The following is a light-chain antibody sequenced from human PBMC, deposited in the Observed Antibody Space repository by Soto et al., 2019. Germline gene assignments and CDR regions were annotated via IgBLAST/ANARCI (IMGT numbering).Light chain of an antibody. CDR2: GAS. CDR1: QSVSSDS. Sequence: EVVLTQSPGTLSMSPGERATLSCRASQSVSSDSLAWYQQKPGQAPRLLIYGASNRATGIPHRFNGSGSGTDFTITITRLEPEDSAVYYCQQYGGSPPITFGQGTRREIK. J-gene: IGKJ5*01. CDR3: QQYGGSPPIT. V-gene: IGKV3-20*01.